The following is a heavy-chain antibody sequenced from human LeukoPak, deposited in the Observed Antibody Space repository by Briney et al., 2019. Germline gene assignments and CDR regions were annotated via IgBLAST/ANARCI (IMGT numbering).Heavy chain of an antibody. CDR2: INPNSGGT. V-gene: IGHV1-2*02. D-gene: IGHD1-26*01. Sequence: GASVKVSCKASGYTFTAYYMHSVRQAPGQGVEWMGWINPNSGGTNYAQKSQGRVTMPRDTSISTAYLELSTLISDDTAVYSCARGGQGAPLDYWGQGYLVTVSS. CDR1: GYTFTAYY. CDR3: ARGGQGAPLDY. J-gene: IGHJ4*02.